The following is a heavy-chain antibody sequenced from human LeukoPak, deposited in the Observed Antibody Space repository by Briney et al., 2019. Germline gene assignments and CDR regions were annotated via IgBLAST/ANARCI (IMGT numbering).Heavy chain of an antibody. Sequence: QPGGSLRLSCAASGFTFSSYAMSRVRQAPGKGLEWVSAISGSGGSTYYADSVKGRFTISRDNSKNTLYLQMNSLRAEDTAVYYCAYYPPGFWSGYFDYWGQGTLVTVSS. V-gene: IGHV3-23*01. CDR1: GFTFSSYA. D-gene: IGHD3-3*01. CDR3: AYYPPGFWSGYFDY. J-gene: IGHJ4*02. CDR2: ISGSGGST.